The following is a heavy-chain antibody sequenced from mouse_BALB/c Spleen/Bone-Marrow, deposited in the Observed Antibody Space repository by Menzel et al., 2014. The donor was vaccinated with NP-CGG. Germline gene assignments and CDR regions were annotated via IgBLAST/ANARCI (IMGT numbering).Heavy chain of an antibody. CDR2: ISSGGST. D-gene: IGHD1-2*01. Sequence: EVMLVESGGGLVKPGGSLKLSCAASGSTFSSYAMSWVCQTPEKRLEWVASISSGGSTYYPDSVKGRFTISRDNARNILYLQMSSLRSEDTAMYYCASPLYYGLHYYAMDYWGQGTSVTVSS. CDR1: GSTFSSYA. CDR3: ASPLYYGLHYYAMDY. V-gene: IGHV5-6-5*01. J-gene: IGHJ4*01.